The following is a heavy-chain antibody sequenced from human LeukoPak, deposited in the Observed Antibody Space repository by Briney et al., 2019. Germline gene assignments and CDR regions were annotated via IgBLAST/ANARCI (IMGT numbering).Heavy chain of an antibody. Sequence: ASVKVSCKASGYTFTSYDINWVRQATGQGLEWMGWMNPNSGNTGYAQKFQGRVTMTRNTSISTAYMELSSLRSEDTAVYYCAREQRLGTMIVVVHGMGVWGQGTTVTVSS. CDR3: AREQRLGTMIVVVHGMGV. J-gene: IGHJ6*02. D-gene: IGHD3-22*01. CDR1: GYTFTSYD. CDR2: MNPNSGNT. V-gene: IGHV1-8*01.